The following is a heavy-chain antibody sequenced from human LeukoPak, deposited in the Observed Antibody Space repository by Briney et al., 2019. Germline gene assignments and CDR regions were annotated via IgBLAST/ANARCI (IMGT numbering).Heavy chain of an antibody. Sequence: GGSLRLSCAASGFTFSSYWMHWVRQAPGKGLVWVSRINSDGSTTTYADSVKGRFTISRDNSKNTLYLQMNSLRAEVTAVYYCAKGRNSGYVSDGFDMWGQGTMVTVSS. CDR2: INSDGSTT. J-gene: IGHJ3*02. CDR3: AKGRNSGYVSDGFDM. V-gene: IGHV3-74*01. CDR1: GFTFSSYW. D-gene: IGHD5-12*01.